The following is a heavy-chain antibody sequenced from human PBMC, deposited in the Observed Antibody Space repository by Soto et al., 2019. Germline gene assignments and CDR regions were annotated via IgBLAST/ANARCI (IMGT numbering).Heavy chain of an antibody. CDR1: GGSISSYY. D-gene: IGHD4-17*01. V-gene: IGHV4-59*01. CDR2: IYYSGST. Sequence: QVQLQESGPGLVKPSETLSLTCTVSGGSISSYYWSWIRQPPGKGLEWIGYIYYSGSTNYNPSLKSRVTIAVDTSKNQFSLKLSSVTAADTAVYYCARGQRSHKGGAFDIWGQGTMVTVSS. CDR3: ARGQRSHKGGAFDI. J-gene: IGHJ3*02.